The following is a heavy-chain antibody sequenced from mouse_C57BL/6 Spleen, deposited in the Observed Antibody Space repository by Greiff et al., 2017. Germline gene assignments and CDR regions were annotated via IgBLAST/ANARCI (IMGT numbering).Heavy chain of an antibody. V-gene: IGHV2-9-1*01. CDR1: GFSLTSYA. J-gene: IGHJ1*03. CDR3: ARLYGSSYRYFDV. Sequence: QVQLKQSGPGLVAPSQSLSITCTVSGFSLTSYAISWVRQPPGKGLEWLGVIWTGGGPTYYSAIKSRLSISKDNSKSQVFLKMSSLQADDTARYYCARLYGSSYRYFDVWGTGTTVTVSS. CDR2: IWTGGGP. D-gene: IGHD1-1*01.